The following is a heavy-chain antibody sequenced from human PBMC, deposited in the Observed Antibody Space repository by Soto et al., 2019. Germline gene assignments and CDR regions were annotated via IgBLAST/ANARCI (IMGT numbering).Heavy chain of an antibody. CDR2: ISHSGNT. CDR1: GGSISSGGYS. Sequence: QLQLQESGSGLVTPSQTLSLTCAVSGGSISSGGYSWSWIRQPPGKGLEWIGYISHSGNTYYNPSLKSRVTISVDWSKNQFSLTLSSVTAAYTAVYYWARGPRLHYCGQGTLVTVSS. CDR3: ARGPRLHY. V-gene: IGHV4-30-2*01. J-gene: IGHJ4*02.